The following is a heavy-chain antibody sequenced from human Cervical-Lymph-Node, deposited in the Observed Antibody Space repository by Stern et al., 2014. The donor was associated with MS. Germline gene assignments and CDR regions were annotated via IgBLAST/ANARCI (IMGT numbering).Heavy chain of an antibody. D-gene: IGHD5-24*01. J-gene: IGHJ5*02. CDR1: GYTFTGYE. CDR3: ARNKDGYGA. V-gene: IGHV1-2*02. Sequence: VQLVESGAEVKKPGASVKVSCKASGYTFTGYEIHWMRQAPGQGLERMGWISANSGGTNYAQQFQGRVTMTRDTYIRTAYLELNRLTSDDTAMYDCARNKDGYGAWGQGTLVTVSS. CDR2: ISANSGGT.